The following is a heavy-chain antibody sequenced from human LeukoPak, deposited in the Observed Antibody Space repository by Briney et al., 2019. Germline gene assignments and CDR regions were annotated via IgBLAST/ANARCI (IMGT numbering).Heavy chain of an antibody. J-gene: IGHJ2*01. V-gene: IGHV4-59*01. Sequence: SETLSLTCTVSGGSISSYYWSWIRQPPGKGLEWIGYIYYSGSTNYNPSLKSRVTISVDTSKNQFSLKLSSVTAADTAVYYCVRVYYGSGTRFDLWGRGTLVTVSS. CDR1: GGSISSYY. CDR3: VRVYYGSGTRFDL. CDR2: IYYSGST. D-gene: IGHD3-10*01.